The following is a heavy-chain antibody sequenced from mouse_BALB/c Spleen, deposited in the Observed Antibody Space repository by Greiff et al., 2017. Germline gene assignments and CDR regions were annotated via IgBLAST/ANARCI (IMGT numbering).Heavy chain of an antibody. V-gene: IGHV14-4*02. CDR1: GFNIKDYY. J-gene: IGHJ3*01. D-gene: IGHD2-1*01. CDR2: IDPENGDT. Sequence: VQLKQSGAELVRPGASVKLSCTASGFNIKDYYMHWVKQRPEQGLEWIGWIDPENGDTEYAPKFQGKATMTADTSSNTAYLQLSSLTSEDTAVYYCNARVYGNPFAYLGQGTLVTVSA. CDR3: NARVYGNPFAY.